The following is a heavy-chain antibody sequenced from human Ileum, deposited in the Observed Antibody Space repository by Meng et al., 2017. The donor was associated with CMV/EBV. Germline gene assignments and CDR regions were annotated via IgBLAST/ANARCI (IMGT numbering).Heavy chain of an antibody. J-gene: IGHJ4*02. CDR3: AKVATDCSSTSCYTYFDY. Sequence: VKVSCKASGGTFSSYTITWVRQASGQGLAWMGRIIPILGIANYARKFQGRVTITSDKSTSTAYMELSSLRSEDTAVYYCAKVATDCSSTSCYTYFDYWGQGTLVTVSS. CDR2: IIPILGIA. V-gene: IGHV1-69*02. D-gene: IGHD2-2*02. CDR1: GGTFSSYT.